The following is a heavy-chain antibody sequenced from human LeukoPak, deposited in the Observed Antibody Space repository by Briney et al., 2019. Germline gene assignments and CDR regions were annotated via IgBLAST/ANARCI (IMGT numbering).Heavy chain of an antibody. CDR1: GFTFDDYA. J-gene: IGHJ6*03. D-gene: IGHD2-2*02. Sequence: GGSLRLSCAASGFTFDDYAMHWVGHAPGKGLEWVSGTSWNSGSIVYADSVKGRFTISRDNATNSLYLQMNSLRAEDTALYYCAKDMVRYCSSTSCYSPMDVWGKGTTVTVYS. CDR2: TSWNSGSI. V-gene: IGHV3-9*01. CDR3: AKDMVRYCSSTSCYSPMDV.